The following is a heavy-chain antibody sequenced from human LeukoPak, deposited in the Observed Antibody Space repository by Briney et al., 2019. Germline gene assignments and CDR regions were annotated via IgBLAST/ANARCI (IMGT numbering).Heavy chain of an antibody. D-gene: IGHD4-23*01. V-gene: IGHV1-69*04. CDR3: ARDYGGNFPSVD. CDR1: GGTFSRYA. J-gene: IGHJ4*02. CDR2: IIPILGIA. Sequence: SVKVSCKASGGTFSRYAISWVRQAPGQGLEWMGRIIPILGIANYAQKFQGRVTITADKSTSTAYMELSSLRSEDTAVYYCARDYGGNFPSVDWGQGTLVTVSS.